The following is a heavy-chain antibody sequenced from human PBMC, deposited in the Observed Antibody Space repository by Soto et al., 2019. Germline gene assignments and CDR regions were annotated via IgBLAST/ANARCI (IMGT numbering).Heavy chain of an antibody. D-gene: IGHD4-17*01. J-gene: IGHJ4*02. Sequence: RGSLGLFCAVSGFTFSRFWMGWVRQAPGRGLEWVANIQQDGSEKYYGYSVKGRFTMSKDNVNNSLYLQMNSLLAEETAVYYCASVRYGGYSYYLHXWGQGAFVTVS. CDR3: ASVRYGGYSYYLHX. CDR2: IQQDGSEK. V-gene: IGHV3-7*03. CDR1: GFTFSRFW.